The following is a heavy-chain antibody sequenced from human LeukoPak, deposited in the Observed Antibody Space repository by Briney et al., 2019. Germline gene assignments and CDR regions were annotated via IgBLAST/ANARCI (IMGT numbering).Heavy chain of an antibody. J-gene: IGHJ6*02. V-gene: IGHV3-30-3*01. CDR3: AREWDCSSTSCSDYYYGIDV. Sequence: GGSLRLSCAASGFTFSSYAMHWVRQAPGKGLEWVAVISYDGSNKYYADSVKGRFTISRDNSKNTLYLQMNSLRAEDTAVYYRAREWDCSSTSCSDYYYGIDVCGQGTTVTVSS. CDR2: ISYDGSNK. CDR1: GFTFSSYA. D-gene: IGHD2-2*01.